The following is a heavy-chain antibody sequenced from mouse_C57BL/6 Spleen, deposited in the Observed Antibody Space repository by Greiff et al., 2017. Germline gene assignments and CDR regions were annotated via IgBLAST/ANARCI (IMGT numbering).Heavy chain of an antibody. CDR2: ISYDGSN. J-gene: IGHJ4*01. V-gene: IGHV3-6*01. Sequence: EVQLKESGPGLVKPSQSLSLTCSVTGYSITSGYYWNWIRQFPGNKLEWMGYISYDGSNNYNPSLKNRISITRDTSKNQFFLKLNSVTTEDTATYYCARVMDPLYYYAMDYWGQGTSVTVSS. D-gene: IGHD1-1*01. CDR1: GYSITSGYY. CDR3: ARVMDPLYYYAMDY.